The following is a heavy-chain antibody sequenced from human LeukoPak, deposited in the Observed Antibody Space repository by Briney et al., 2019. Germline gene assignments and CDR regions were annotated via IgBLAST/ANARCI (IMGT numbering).Heavy chain of an antibody. Sequence: ASVKVSCKTSGYTFSRYGFSWVRQAPGQGLEWIGWIGVFDGNRNYAKSVQGRITLTADTSTNTTYMELRSLTSDDTAVYFCGRDWDWHVQFWGQGTLITVSS. V-gene: IGHV1-18*01. CDR1: GYTFSRYG. CDR2: IGVFDGNR. D-gene: IGHD1-26*01. CDR3: GRDWDWHVQF. J-gene: IGHJ4*02.